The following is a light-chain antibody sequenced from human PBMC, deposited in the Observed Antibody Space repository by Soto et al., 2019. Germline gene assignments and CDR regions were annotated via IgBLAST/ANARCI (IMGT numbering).Light chain of an antibody. CDR2: DVN. CDR3: SSFTTSSTFV. Sequence: QSALAQPASVSGSRGQSITLSCPGTRSDVGRYNYVSWFPQHPGKVPKLIISDVNNWPSGVSDRFSGSKSGNTASLTISGLQPEDEADYYCSSFTTSSTFVFGTGTKLTGL. J-gene: IGLJ1*01. V-gene: IGLV2-14*03. CDR1: RSDVGRYNY.